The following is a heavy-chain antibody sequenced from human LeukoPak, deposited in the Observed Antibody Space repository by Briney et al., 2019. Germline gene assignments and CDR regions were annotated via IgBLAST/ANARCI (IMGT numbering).Heavy chain of an antibody. D-gene: IGHD3-22*01. CDR3: ARPQGGTMSLRHFDL. J-gene: IGHJ2*01. Sequence: PGGALRLSCAASGFTVSSNYLNWVRQAPGKGLEWVSVISSGGNAYYADSVKGRFTISRYNSKNMLYLQMNSLRAEDTAVYYCARPQGGTMSLRHFDLWGRGTLVTVSS. V-gene: IGHV3-53*01. CDR1: GFTVSSNY. CDR2: ISSGGNA.